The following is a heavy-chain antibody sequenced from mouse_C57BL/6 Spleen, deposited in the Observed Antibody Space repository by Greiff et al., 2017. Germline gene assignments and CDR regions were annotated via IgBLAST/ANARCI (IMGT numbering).Heavy chain of an antibody. CDR2: ILPGSGST. CDR1: GYTFTGYW. V-gene: IGHV1-9*01. Sequence: QVQLQQSGAELMKPGASVKLSCKATGYTFTGYWIEWVRQRPGHGLEWIGEILPGSGSTNYNAKFKGKATFTADTSSNTAYMQLSSLTTEDSAIYYCASRDGSSYWAYGGQGTLVTVSA. CDR3: ASRDGSSYWAY. J-gene: IGHJ3*01. D-gene: IGHD1-1*01.